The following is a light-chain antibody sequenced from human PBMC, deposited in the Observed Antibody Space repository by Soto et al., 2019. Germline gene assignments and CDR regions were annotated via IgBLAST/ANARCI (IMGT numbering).Light chain of an antibody. J-gene: IGKJ1*01. CDR3: QQYGSSGT. CDR1: QSVSSY. CDR2: DAS. V-gene: IGKV3D-15*01. Sequence: EIAMTHSLATPSLCPGERATLSRTGSQSVSSYLAWYQQKPGQAPRLLIYDASNRATGTQARFSGSGSGTEFTLTISRLQSEDFAVYYCQQYGSSGTFGQGTKVDIK.